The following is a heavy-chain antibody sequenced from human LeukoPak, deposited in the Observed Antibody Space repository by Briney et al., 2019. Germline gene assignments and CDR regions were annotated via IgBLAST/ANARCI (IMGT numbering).Heavy chain of an antibody. CDR3: ARGPITISLPWTARYYGMDV. CDR1: GGTFSSYA. J-gene: IGHJ6*02. CDR2: IIPILGIA. D-gene: IGHD3-3*01. Sequence: PGASVKVSCKASGGTFSSYAISWVRQAPGQGLEWMGRIIPILGIANYAQKFQGRVTITADKSTSTAYMELSSLRSEDTAVYYCARGPITISLPWTARYYGMDVWGQGTTVTVSS. V-gene: IGHV1-69*04.